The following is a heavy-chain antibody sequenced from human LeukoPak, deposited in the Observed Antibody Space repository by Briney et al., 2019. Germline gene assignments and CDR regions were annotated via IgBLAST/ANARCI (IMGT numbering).Heavy chain of an antibody. V-gene: IGHV3-30-3*01. Sequence: GGSLRLSCAASGFTFSSYAMHWVRQAPGKGLEWVAVISYDGSNKYYADSVKGRFTISRGNSKNTLYLQMNSLRAEDTAVYYCARDSPLADYWGQGTLVTVSS. J-gene: IGHJ4*02. CDR3: ARDSPLADY. D-gene: IGHD6-13*01. CDR2: ISYDGSNK. CDR1: GFTFSSYA.